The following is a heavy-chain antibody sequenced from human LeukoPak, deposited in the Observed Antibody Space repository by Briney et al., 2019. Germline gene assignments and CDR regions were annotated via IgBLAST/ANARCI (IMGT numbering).Heavy chain of an antibody. V-gene: IGHV3-30*02. CDR3: ARDRDSSGSWEVNFDH. D-gene: IGHD6-13*01. CDR2: IRYDGSNK. CDR1: GFTFSSYG. J-gene: IGHJ4*02. Sequence: PGGSLRLSCAASGFTFSSYGMHWVRQAPGKGLEWVAFIRYDGSNKYYADSVKGRFTISRDNSKNTLYPQMNSLRAEDTAVYFCARDRDSSGSWEVNFDHWGQGTLVAVSS.